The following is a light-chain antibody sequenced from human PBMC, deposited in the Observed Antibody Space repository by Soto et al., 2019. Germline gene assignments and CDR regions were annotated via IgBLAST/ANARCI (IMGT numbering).Light chain of an antibody. CDR1: SSDVGGYNS. Sequence: QSVLTQPASVSGSPGQSITISCTGTSSDVGGYNSVSWYQQHPGKAPKLVIYEVTNRPSGISNRFSGSKSGNTASLTTSGLQAEDEADYYCSSYTSSSTRVFGTGTKVTV. J-gene: IGLJ1*01. V-gene: IGLV2-14*01. CDR2: EVT. CDR3: SSYTSSSTRV.